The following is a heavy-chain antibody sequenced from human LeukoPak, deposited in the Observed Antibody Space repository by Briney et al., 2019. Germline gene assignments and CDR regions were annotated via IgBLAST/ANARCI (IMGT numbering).Heavy chain of an antibody. CDR1: GYTFTIYG. CDR3: ARAGGRGYDILTGYNYYYYGMDV. V-gene: IGHV1-18*01. J-gene: IGHJ6*02. CDR2: ISAYNGNT. Sequence: ASVKVSFKASGYTFTIYGISWVRQAPGQGREWMGWISAYNGNTNYAQKLQGRVTITTDTSTSTAYMELRSLRSDDTAVYYCARAGGRGYDILTGYNYYYYGMDVWGQGTTVTVSS. D-gene: IGHD3-9*01.